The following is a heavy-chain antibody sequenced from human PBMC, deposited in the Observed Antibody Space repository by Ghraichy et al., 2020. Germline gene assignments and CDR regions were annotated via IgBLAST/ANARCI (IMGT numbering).Heavy chain of an antibody. CDR1: GFTFDDYA. CDR2: ISWNSGSI. D-gene: IGHD3-22*01. CDR3: AKLDGYYDTPDRLFFRWLNAFDI. Sequence: GGSLRLSCAASGFTFDDYAMHWVRQAPGKGLEWVSGISWNSGSIGYVDSVKGRFTISRDNAKNSLYLQMNSLRAEDTALYYCAKLDGYYDTPDRLFFRWLNAFDIWGQGTMVTVSS. V-gene: IGHV3-9*01. J-gene: IGHJ3*02.